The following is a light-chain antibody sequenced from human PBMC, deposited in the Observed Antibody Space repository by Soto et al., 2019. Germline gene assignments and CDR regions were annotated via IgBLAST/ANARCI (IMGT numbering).Light chain of an antibody. Sequence: DIHMTQSPSSLSASVGDIGSVCFLASQTISTYLHWYQHKPGKVPRLLISDVSTLQSGVPGRFRGSGSETEFTLTISSLQPEDCATYYCQQSYNTPWKFGQGTKVDIK. J-gene: IGKJ1*01. CDR3: QQSYNTPWK. V-gene: IGKV1-39*01. CDR1: QTISTY. CDR2: DVS.